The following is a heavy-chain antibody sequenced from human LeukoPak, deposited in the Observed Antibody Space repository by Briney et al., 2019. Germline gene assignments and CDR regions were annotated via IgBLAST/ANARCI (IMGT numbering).Heavy chain of an antibody. CDR1: GYAFTGYY. D-gene: IGHD2-21*02. V-gene: IGHV1-2*02. CDR2: INPNSSGT. J-gene: IGHJ4*02. CDR3: ARLDQTEYCGRDCSDY. Sequence: GSSVKVSCTASGYAFTGYYMYWGRQGPGQGLELMGWINPNSSGTNYAQTFLSRGTTTTETSISTAFTVLIRPRTDATAAYYYARLDQTEYCGRDCSDYWGQGTLVTVSS.